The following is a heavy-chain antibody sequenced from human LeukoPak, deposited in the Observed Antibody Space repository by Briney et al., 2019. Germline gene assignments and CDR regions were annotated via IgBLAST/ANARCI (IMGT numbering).Heavy chain of an antibody. CDR2: IYYSGST. CDR1: GGSISSGDYY. J-gene: IGHJ4*02. D-gene: IGHD3-10*01. Sequence: PSETLSLTCTVSGGSISSGDYYWSWIRQPPGKGLEWIGYIYYSGSTYYNPSLKSRVTISVDTSKNQFSLKLSSVTAADTAVYYCARGTPVWMVRGVDYWGQGTLVTVSS. CDR3: ARGTPVWMVRGVDY. V-gene: IGHV4-30-4*01.